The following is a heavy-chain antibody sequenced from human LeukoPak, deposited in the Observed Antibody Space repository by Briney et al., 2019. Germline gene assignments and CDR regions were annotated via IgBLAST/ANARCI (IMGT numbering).Heavy chain of an antibody. Sequence: PSETLSLTCTVSGGSISSYYWSWIRQPPGKGLEWIGEINHSGSTNYNPSLKSRVTISVDTSKNQFSLKLSSVTAADTAVYYCARSDIVVGIDPWGQGTLVTVSS. J-gene: IGHJ5*02. V-gene: IGHV4-34*01. CDR2: INHSGST. CDR3: ARSDIVVGIDP. D-gene: IGHD2-2*01. CDR1: GGSISSYY.